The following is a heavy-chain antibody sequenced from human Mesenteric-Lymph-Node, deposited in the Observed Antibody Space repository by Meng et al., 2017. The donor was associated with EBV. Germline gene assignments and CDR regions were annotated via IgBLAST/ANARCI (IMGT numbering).Heavy chain of an antibody. D-gene: IGHD4/OR15-4a*01. V-gene: IGHV4-34*01. Sequence: HGQRQHGGAELLKPSETLSPTCAVDGGSFSGYYWSWIRQPPGKGLEGIGEINHSGSTNYNPSLKSRVTISVDTSQNQFSLRLRSVTAADTAVYYCTRPRDAYGAEGFDSWGQGTLVTVSS. CDR3: TRPRDAYGAEGFDS. CDR2: INHSGST. CDR1: GGSFSGYY. J-gene: IGHJ5*01.